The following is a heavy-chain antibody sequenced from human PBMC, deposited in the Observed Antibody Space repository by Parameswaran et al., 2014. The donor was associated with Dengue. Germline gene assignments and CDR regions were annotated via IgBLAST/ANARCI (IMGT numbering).Heavy chain of an antibody. D-gene: IGHD3-10*01. Sequence: WIRQPPGKGLEWVSVIYSGGSTYYADSVKGRFTISRDNSKNTLYLQMNSLRAEDTAVYYCARSLYGSGSYQRPYYYYGMDVWGQGTTVTVSS. J-gene: IGHJ6*02. CDR3: ARSLYGSGSYQRPYYYYGMDV. V-gene: IGHV3-53*01. CDR2: IYSGGST.